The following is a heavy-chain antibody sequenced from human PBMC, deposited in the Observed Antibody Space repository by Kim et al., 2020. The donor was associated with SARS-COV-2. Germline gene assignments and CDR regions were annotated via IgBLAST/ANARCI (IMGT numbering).Heavy chain of an antibody. CDR2: ISYDGSNK. Sequence: GGSLRLSCAASGFSFSSYGMHWVRQAPGKGLEWVAVISYDGSNKYYADSVKGRFTISRDNSKNTLYLQMNSLRAEDTAVYYCANGGGFDYWGQGTLVTVS. CDR3: ANGGGFDY. CDR1: GFSFSSYG. J-gene: IGHJ4*02. V-gene: IGHV3-30*18. D-gene: IGHD3-10*01.